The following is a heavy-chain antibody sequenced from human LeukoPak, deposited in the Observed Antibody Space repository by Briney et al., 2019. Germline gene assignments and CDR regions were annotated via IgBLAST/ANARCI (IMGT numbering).Heavy chain of an antibody. CDR1: GGSISSSSYY. Sequence: SETLSLTCTVSGGSISSSSYYWGWIRQPPGNGLEWIGSIYYSGSTYYNPSLKSRVTISVDTSKNQFSLKLSSVTAADTAVYYSARRVLWFGAHSKNWFDPWGQGTLVTVSS. D-gene: IGHD3-10*01. J-gene: IGHJ5*02. V-gene: IGHV4-39*01. CDR2: IYYSGST. CDR3: ARRVLWFGAHSKNWFDP.